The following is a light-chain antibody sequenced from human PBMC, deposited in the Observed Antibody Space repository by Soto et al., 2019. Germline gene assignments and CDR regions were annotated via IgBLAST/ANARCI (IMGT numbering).Light chain of an antibody. J-gene: IGKJ4*01. Sequence: EIVLTQSPGTLSLSPGERATLSCRASQRISGSNLGWYQQRPGQAPSLLIYGASKRTSGVPDRFSGSGSGTDFTLTIIRLEPEDFAVYYCQHYSSELLPFGGGTTVEIK. CDR2: GAS. CDR3: QHYSSELLP. V-gene: IGKV3-20*01. CDR1: QRISGSN.